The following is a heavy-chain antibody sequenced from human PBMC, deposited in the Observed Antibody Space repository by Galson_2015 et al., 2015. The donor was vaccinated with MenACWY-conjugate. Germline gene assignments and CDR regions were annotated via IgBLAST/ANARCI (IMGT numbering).Heavy chain of an antibody. CDR1: GFSLSSSGVG. CDR2: IYWDDDK. Sequence: PALVKPTQTLTLTCTFSGFSLSSSGVGVGWIRQPPGKALEWLALIYWDDDKRYSPSLKTRLTITRDTSKNQVVLTMTNMDPVDTATYYCAHSGEDTTMVHWWFDPWGRGTLVTVSS. D-gene: IGHD5-18*01. J-gene: IGHJ5*02. CDR3: AHSGEDTTMVHWWFDP. V-gene: IGHV2-5*02.